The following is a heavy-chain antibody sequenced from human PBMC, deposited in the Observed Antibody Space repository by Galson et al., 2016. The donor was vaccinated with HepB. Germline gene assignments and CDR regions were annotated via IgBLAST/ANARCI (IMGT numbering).Heavy chain of an antibody. D-gene: IGHD3-3*01. CDR2: MSYDGSYK. V-gene: IGHV3-30*18. CDR3: AKGGRFFFFDF. CDR1: GFIFSNYA. J-gene: IGHJ4*02. Sequence: SLRLSCAASGFIFSNYAMHWVRQAPGRGLDWVAVMSYDGSYKYYGDSVKGRFTISRDNSKNTLFLQMNSLRGADTAVYYCAKGGRFFFFDFWGQGSLVTVSS.